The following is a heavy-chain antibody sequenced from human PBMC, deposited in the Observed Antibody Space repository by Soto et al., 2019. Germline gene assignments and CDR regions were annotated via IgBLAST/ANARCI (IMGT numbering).Heavy chain of an antibody. D-gene: IGHD2-15*01. Sequence: QVQLVQSGAEVRKPGASVKVSCKASGYTFSTSGMSWLRQAPGQGLEWMGWISTYNGDTNDAPKLQDRVTMTSDTSTSTVYMELRSLRSEDTAVYYCARAGAAPYYYYGMDVWGQGTRVTVSS. CDR3: ARAGAAPYYYYGMDV. CDR1: GYTFSTSG. V-gene: IGHV1-18*01. J-gene: IGHJ6*02. CDR2: ISTYNGDT.